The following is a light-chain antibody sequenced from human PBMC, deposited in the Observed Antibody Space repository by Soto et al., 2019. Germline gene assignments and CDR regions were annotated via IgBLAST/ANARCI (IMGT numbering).Light chain of an antibody. CDR1: ESISRDY. Sequence: EIVLTQSPGTLSLSPGQRATLSCRASESISRDYLAWYQQRLGQAPRLLIYGASSGATGIPDRFSGSGFGTEFTLTISRLEPEDVAIYYCQQYGGVPYTFGQGTKVDIK. V-gene: IGKV3-20*01. J-gene: IGKJ2*01. CDR2: GAS. CDR3: QQYGGVPYT.